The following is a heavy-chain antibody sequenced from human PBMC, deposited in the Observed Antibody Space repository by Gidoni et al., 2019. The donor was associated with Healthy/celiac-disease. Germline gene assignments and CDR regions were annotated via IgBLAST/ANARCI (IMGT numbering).Heavy chain of an antibody. Sequence: EVQLVESGGGLVQTGGSLSLSCAASGFTFSSYSLNWVRQAPGKGLEWGSSISSSSSYIYYADSVKGRFTISRDNAKNSLYLQMNSLRAEDTAVYYCARDAEQQLDLRGYWGQGTLVTVSS. D-gene: IGHD6-13*01. CDR3: ARDAEQQLDLRGY. V-gene: IGHV3-21*01. J-gene: IGHJ4*02. CDR1: GFTFSSYS. CDR2: ISSSSSYI.